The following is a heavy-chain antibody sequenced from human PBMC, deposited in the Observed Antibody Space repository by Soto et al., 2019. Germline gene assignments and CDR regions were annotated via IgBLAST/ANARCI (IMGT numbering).Heavy chain of an antibody. Sequence: QVQLVQSGAEVKKSGSSVKVSCKSSGDTCISYAISWVRQAPGQGLAWMGGVVPMFGIPNYAQKFQGRVTIIAEESTSTAYLELSSLTTEDTAVYYCARDCSTVETAMVSQYFYGMDVWGQGTTVTVSS. D-gene: IGHD5-18*01. CDR3: ARDCSTVETAMVSQYFYGMDV. CDR1: GDTCISYA. V-gene: IGHV1-69*12. CDR2: VVPMFGIP. J-gene: IGHJ6*02.